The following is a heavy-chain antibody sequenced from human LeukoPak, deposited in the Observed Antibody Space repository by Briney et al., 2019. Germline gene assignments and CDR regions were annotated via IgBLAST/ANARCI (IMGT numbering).Heavy chain of an antibody. V-gene: IGHV3-21*01. CDR2: ITSSSRYI. J-gene: IGHJ3*02. CDR3: ARDFSLPYYYDSSGYSDDAFDI. CDR1: GFTFSSYA. D-gene: IGHD3-22*01. Sequence: GGSLRLSCAASGFTFSSYAMSWVRQVPGKGLEWVSCITSSSRYIYYADSVKGRFTISRDNAKNSLYLQMNSLRAEDTAVYYCARDFSLPYYYDSSGYSDDAFDIWGQGTMVTISS.